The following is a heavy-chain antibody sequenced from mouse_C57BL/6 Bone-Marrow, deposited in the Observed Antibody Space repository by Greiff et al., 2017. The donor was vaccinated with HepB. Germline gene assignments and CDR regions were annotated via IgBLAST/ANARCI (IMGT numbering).Heavy chain of an antibody. J-gene: IGHJ2*01. CDR1: GFTFSNYW. D-gene: IGHD2-5*01. Sequence: DVMLVESGGGLVQPGGSLKLSCVASGFTFSNYWMNWVRQSPEKGLEWVAQIRLKSDNYANHYAKSGKGRFTITRDDSNSSVYLQMNTLRAEDTVIDYCTDDCSIPDYWGQGTTLTVSS. V-gene: IGHV6-3*01. CDR3: TDDCSIPDY. CDR2: IRLKSDNYAN.